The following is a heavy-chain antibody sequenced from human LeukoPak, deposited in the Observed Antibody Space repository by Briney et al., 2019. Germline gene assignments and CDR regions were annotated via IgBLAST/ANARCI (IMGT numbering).Heavy chain of an antibody. CDR1: GGSFSGYY. J-gene: IGHJ4*02. CDR2: INHSGST. Sequence: PSETLSLTCAVYGGSFSGYYWSWIRQPPGKGLEWIGEINHSGSTNYNPSLKSRVTISVDTSKNQFSLKLTSVTAADTAVYYCARLGYYDRHDYWGQGTLVTVSS. D-gene: IGHD3-22*01. V-gene: IGHV4-34*01. CDR3: ARLGYYDRHDY.